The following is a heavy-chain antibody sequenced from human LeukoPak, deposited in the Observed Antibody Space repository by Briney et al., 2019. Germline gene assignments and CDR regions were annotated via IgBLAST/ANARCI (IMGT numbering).Heavy chain of an antibody. D-gene: IGHD3-3*01. CDR3: ARYNYDFWSGYSKWFDP. Sequence: SETLSLTCSVSGYSISSGFYWGWIRQPPGKGLEWIGSIFHSGSTNYNPSLKSRVTISVDTSKNQFSLKLSSVTAADTAVYYCARYNYDFWSGYSKWFDPWGQGTLVTVSS. J-gene: IGHJ5*02. V-gene: IGHV4-38-2*02. CDR1: GYSISSGFY. CDR2: IFHSGST.